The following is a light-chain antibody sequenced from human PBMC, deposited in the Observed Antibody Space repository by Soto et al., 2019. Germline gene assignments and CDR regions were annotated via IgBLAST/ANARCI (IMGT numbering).Light chain of an antibody. Sequence: EIVVTQSPAALSLSPGERATLSCRASQSLSNSLAWYQQKPGRAPRLLIYDASNRATGIPARFSGSGSGTDFTLTVDSLEPEDFAVYYCQQRSNWPLTFGGGTKVEI. CDR1: QSLSNS. CDR3: QQRSNWPLT. V-gene: IGKV3-11*01. J-gene: IGKJ4*01. CDR2: DAS.